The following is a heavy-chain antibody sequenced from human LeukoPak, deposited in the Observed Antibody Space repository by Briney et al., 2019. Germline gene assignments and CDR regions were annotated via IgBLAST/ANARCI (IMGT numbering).Heavy chain of an antibody. Sequence: GGSLGLSCAASGFMFSSNWMSWVRLAPGKGLEWVANIKEDGTEAYYVDSVKGRFTISRDNAKNSLYLQMNSLRVEDTAVYYCAKEGRSLQTYWGQGTLVTVSS. V-gene: IGHV3-7*03. CDR3: AKEGRSLQTY. CDR2: IKEDGTEA. D-gene: IGHD5-24*01. CDR1: GFMFSSNW. J-gene: IGHJ4*02.